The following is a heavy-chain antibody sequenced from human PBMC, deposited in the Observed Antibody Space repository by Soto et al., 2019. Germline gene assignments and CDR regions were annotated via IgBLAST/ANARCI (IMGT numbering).Heavy chain of an antibody. V-gene: IGHV3-74*03. Sequence: PGGSLRLSCAASGFTFSVYWMHWVRQAPGKGLVWVSRTNTDGTATTYADSVEGRFTISRDNAKNMLYLQMNSLRAEDTAVYYCTRGHYYGMDVWGQGTTVTVSS. J-gene: IGHJ6*02. CDR1: GFTFSVYW. CDR3: TRGHYYGMDV. CDR2: TNTDGTAT.